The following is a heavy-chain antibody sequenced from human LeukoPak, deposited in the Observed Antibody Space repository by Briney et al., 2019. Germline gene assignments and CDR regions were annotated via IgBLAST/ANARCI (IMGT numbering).Heavy chain of an antibody. D-gene: IGHD6-25*01. CDR3: ARDERHSPDV. CDR1: GHTFTSYD. V-gene: IGHV1-18*01. Sequence: ASVKVSCKASGHTFTSYDITWVRQAPGQGLEWMGWISAYNGNTNYAQKLQGRVTMTTDTSTNTAYMEVRSLRSDDTAVYYCARDERHSPDVWGQGTTVTVSS. J-gene: IGHJ6*02. CDR2: ISAYNGNT.